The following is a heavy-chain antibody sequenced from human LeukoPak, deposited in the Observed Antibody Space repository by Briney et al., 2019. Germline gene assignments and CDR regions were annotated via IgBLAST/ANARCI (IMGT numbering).Heavy chain of an antibody. CDR1: GGSISSGGYY. J-gene: IGHJ4*02. V-gene: IGHV4-30-2*01. CDR2: IYHSGST. Sequence: SQTLSLTCTVSGGSISSGGYYWSWIRQPPGKGLEWIGYIYHSGSTYYDPSLKSRVTISVDRSKNQFSLKLSSVTAADTAVYYCARVSRNSGSYYVGYFDYWGQGTLVTVSS. CDR3: ARVSRNSGSYYVGYFDY. D-gene: IGHD1-26*01.